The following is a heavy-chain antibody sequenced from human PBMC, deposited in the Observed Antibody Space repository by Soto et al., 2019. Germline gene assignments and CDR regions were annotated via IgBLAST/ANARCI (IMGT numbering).Heavy chain of an antibody. CDR2: ISSNSAYI. CDR1: GFTFRRFT. CDR3: TRDASRDSSARGWFDP. J-gene: IGHJ5*02. D-gene: IGHD6-13*01. V-gene: IGHV3-21*01. Sequence: SGFTFRRFTMNWVRQAPGKGLEWVSTISSNSAYIYYTDALRGRFTISRDNAKNSLHLQMNSLRAEDTAVYYCTRDASRDSSARGWFDPWGQGTLVTVSS.